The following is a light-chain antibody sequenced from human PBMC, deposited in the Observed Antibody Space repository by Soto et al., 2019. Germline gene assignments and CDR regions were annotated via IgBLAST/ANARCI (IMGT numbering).Light chain of an antibody. CDR2: DAS. V-gene: IGKV1-5*01. J-gene: IGKJ1*01. Sequence: DIQMTQSPSTVPASVGDRVTITCRASQSISAWLAWYQQKPGEAPTLLIYDASSLESGVPSRFSGGGSETEFTLTISSLQPDDVATYYCQHYHDYPWTFGQGAKVDNK. CDR1: QSISAW. CDR3: QHYHDYPWT.